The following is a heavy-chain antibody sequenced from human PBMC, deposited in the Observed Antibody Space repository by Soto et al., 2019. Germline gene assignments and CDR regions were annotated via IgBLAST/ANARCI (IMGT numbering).Heavy chain of an antibody. Sequence: GASVKVSCKASGYTFTSYAMHWVRQAPGQRLEWMGWINAGNGNTKYSQKFQGRVTITRDTSASTAYMELSSLRSEDTAVYYCARGLGIDVVVVAEIDYWGQGTLVTVSS. CDR3: ARGLGIDVVVVAEIDY. CDR2: INAGNGNT. V-gene: IGHV1-3*01. J-gene: IGHJ4*02. CDR1: GYTFTSYA. D-gene: IGHD2-15*01.